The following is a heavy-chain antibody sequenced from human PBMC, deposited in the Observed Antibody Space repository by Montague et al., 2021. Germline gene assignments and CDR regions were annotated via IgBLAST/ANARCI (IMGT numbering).Heavy chain of an antibody. CDR3: AVSPSLYYHGMDV. Sequence: SETLSLTCTVSGGSISSSSYYWGWIRQPPGKGLEWIGNIYYSGSTYYNPSLKSRVTISVDTSKNQFSLKLSSVTAADTAVYYGAVSPSLYYHGMDVWGQGTMVTVSS. J-gene: IGHJ6*02. V-gene: IGHV4-39*01. CDR2: IYYSGST. CDR1: GGSISSSSYY.